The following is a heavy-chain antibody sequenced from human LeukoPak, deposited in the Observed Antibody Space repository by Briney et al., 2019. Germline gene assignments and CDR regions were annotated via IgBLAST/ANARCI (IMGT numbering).Heavy chain of an antibody. CDR3: ARGGWSKDYYYYMDV. Sequence: PSETLSLTCTVSGGSISSYYWSWIRQPPGKGLEWIGYIYYSGSTNYNPSLKSRVTISVDTSKNQFSLKLSSVTAADTAVYYCARGGWSKDYYYYMDVWGKGTTVTVSS. CDR2: IYYSGST. D-gene: IGHD2-15*01. J-gene: IGHJ6*03. CDR1: GGSISSYY. V-gene: IGHV4-59*01.